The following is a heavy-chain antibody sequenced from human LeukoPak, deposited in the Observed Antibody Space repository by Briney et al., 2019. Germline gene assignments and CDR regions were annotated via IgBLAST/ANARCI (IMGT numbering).Heavy chain of an antibody. Sequence: ASVKVSCKASGYTFTGYYMHWVRQAPGQGLEWMGWINPNSGGTNYAQKFQGRVTMTTDTSTSTAYMELRSLRSDDTAVYYCARALSGGDWLHISTYWDYYYYYMDVWGKGTTVTISS. CDR2: INPNSGGT. V-gene: IGHV1-2*02. CDR3: ARALSGGDWLHISTYWDYYYYYMDV. J-gene: IGHJ6*03. D-gene: IGHD3/OR15-3a*01. CDR1: GYTFTGYY.